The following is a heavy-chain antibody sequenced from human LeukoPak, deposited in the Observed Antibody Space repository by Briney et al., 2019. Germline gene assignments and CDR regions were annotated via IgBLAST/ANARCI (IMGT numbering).Heavy chain of an antibody. CDR2: INHRGTT. CDR1: GESFSHYY. CDR3: ARGAFHTSSVWFDP. D-gene: IGHD2-2*01. J-gene: IGHJ5*02. V-gene: IGHV4-34*01. Sequence: SEPLSLTCAVSGESFSHYYWSWLRQTPGKGLEWIGEINHRGTTNYNPSLKSRVAISIDTSRNQFSLQVTSVTAADTAVFYCARGAFHTSSVWFDPWGQGTLVTVSS.